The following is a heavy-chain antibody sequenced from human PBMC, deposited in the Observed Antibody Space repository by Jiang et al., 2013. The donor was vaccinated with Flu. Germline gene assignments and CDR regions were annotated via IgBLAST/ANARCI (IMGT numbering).Heavy chain of an antibody. J-gene: IGHJ5*02. V-gene: IGHV4-31*02. CDR3: ARAGIVVVPAATPSFDP. CDR1: GSISSGGYY. CDR2: IYYMGAP. D-gene: IGHD2-2*01. Sequence: GSISSGGYYWSWIRQHPGKGLEWIGYIYYMGAPTTTRPSKSRVTISVDTSKNQFSLKLSSVTAADTAVYYCARAGIVVVPAATPSFDPWGQGTLVTVSS.